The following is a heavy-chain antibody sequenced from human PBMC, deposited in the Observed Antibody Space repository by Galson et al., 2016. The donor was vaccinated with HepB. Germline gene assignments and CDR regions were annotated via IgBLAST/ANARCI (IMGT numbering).Heavy chain of an antibody. CDR1: GGSFSGYY. J-gene: IGHJ4*02. D-gene: IGHD3-16*01. Sequence: SETLSLTCAVYGGSFSGYYWSWIRQPPGKGLEWIGEINHSGSTNYNPSLKSRVTISVDTSKNQFSLKLSSVTAADTAVYYCARGDSRIGGGRFGDWGQGTLVTVSS. CDR2: INHSGST. V-gene: IGHV4-34*01. CDR3: ARGDSRIGGGRFGD.